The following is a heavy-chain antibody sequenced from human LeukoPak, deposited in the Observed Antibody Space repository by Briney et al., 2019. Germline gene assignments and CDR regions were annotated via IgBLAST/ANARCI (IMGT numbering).Heavy chain of an antibody. CDR3: ARVLITMVRGVIIQKYMDV. CDR1: GYTFTSYD. Sequence: ASVKVSCKASGYTFTSYDINWVRQATGQGLEWMGWMNPNSGNTGYAQRFQGRVTMTRNTSITTAYMELSSLRSEDTVVYYCARVLITMVRGVIIQKYMDVWGKGTTVTISS. D-gene: IGHD3-10*01. J-gene: IGHJ6*03. V-gene: IGHV1-8*01. CDR2: MNPNSGNT.